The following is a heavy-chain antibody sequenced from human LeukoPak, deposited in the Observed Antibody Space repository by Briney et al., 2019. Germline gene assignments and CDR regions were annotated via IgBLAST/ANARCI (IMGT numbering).Heavy chain of an antibody. CDR3: AKQGHFDWLSSSYYYGMDV. CDR1: GFTFSSYA. V-gene: IGHV3-23*01. CDR2: ISGSGGST. J-gene: IGHJ6*02. Sequence: GGSLRLSCAASGFTFSSYAMSGVRQAPGKGLEWVSAISGSGGSTYYADSVKGRFTISRDNSKNTLYLQMNSLRAEDTAVYYCAKQGHFDWLSSSYYYGMDVWGQGTTVTVSS. D-gene: IGHD3-9*01.